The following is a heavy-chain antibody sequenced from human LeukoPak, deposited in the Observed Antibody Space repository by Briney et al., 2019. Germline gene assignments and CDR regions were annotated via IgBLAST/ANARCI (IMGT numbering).Heavy chain of an antibody. J-gene: IGHJ6*02. CDR1: GGSISSGGYY. V-gene: IGHV4-61*08. CDR3: ARSNYYGSGIEDGMDV. CDR2: IYYSGST. D-gene: IGHD3-10*01. Sequence: SETLSLTCTVSGGSISSGGYYWSWIRQHPGKGLEWIGYIYYSGSTNYNPSLKSRVTISVDTSKNQFSLKLSSVTAADTAVYYCARSNYYGSGIEDGMDVWGQGTTVTVSS.